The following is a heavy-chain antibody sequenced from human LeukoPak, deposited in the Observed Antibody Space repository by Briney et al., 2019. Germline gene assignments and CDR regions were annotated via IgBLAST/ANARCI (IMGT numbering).Heavy chain of an antibody. V-gene: IGHV3-23*01. Sequence: PGGSLRLSCAASGFTFSTYAISWVRQAPGEGLEWVSTITGGDGGTYYADSVKGRFAISRDDSKHTVYLEMNSLRAEDRAVYYCARRLLVGTTVRPYFDYWGQGTLVTVSS. D-gene: IGHD1-26*01. J-gene: IGHJ4*02. CDR2: ITGGDGGT. CDR1: GFTFSTYA. CDR3: ARRLLVGTTVRPYFDY.